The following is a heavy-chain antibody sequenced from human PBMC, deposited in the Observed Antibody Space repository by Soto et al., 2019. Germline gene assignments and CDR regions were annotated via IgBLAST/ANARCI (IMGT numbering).Heavy chain of an antibody. CDR3: ARPRFASHFYYGMDV. Sequence: QVQLVQSGAEVKKPGASVKVSCKASGYTFTSYYMNWVRQAPGQGLEWVGIINPSGTTTDYAQKFQRRVTMTRDTSTSTYYMELSSLRSEDTAVYYCARPRFASHFYYGMDVWGQGTTVTVSS. D-gene: IGHD3-10*01. CDR2: INPSGTTT. CDR1: GYTFTSYY. J-gene: IGHJ6*02. V-gene: IGHV1-46*01.